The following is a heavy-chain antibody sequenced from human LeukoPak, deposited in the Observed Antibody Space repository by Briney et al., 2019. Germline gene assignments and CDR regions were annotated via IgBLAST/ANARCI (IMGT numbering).Heavy chain of an antibody. D-gene: IGHD6-25*01. CDR1: GYTFTSYY. CDR3: ARSSSNGGDWFDP. V-gene: IGHV1-46*01. CDR2: INPSGGST. J-gene: IGHJ5*02. Sequence: ASVKVSCKASGYTFTSYYMHWVRQAPGQGLEWMGIINPSGGSTSYAQKFQGRVTMTRDMSTSTVYMELSSLRSEDTAVYYCARSSSNGGDWFDPWGQGTLVTVSS.